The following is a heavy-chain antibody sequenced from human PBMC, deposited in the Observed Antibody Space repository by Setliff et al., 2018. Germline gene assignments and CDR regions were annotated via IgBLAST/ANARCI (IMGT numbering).Heavy chain of an antibody. J-gene: IGHJ5*02. CDR3: ARDRSSGWYNWFDP. CDR1: GYSISSGYY. Sequence: SETLSLTCAVSGYSISSGYYWGWIRQPPGKGLEWIGSIYYSGSTNYNPSLKSRVTISVDMSRNQFTLNLSSVTAADTAVYYYARDRSSGWYNWFDPWGQGTLVTVSS. V-gene: IGHV4-38-2*02. D-gene: IGHD6-19*01. CDR2: IYYSGST.